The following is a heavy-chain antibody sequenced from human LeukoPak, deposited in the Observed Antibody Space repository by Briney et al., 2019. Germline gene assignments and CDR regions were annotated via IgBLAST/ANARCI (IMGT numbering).Heavy chain of an antibody. Sequence: GESLKISCKGSGYSFTSYWIGWVRQRPGKGLEWMVIIYAGDSDTRYSPSFQGQVTISADKSISTAYLQWSSLKASDTAMYYCATHRESRYSSSWFFDYWGQGTLVTVSS. D-gene: IGHD6-13*01. CDR3: ATHRESRYSSSWFFDY. V-gene: IGHV5-51*01. CDR2: IYAGDSDT. CDR1: GYSFTSYW. J-gene: IGHJ4*02.